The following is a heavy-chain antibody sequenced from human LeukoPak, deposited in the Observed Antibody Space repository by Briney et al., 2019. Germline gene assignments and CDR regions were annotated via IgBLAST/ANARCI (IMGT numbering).Heavy chain of an antibody. D-gene: IGHD5-18*01. Sequence: SSETLSLTCAVYGGSFSGYYWSWIRQPPGKGLEWIGYIYYSGSTNYNPSLKSRVTISVDTSKNQFSLKLSSVTAADTAVYYCASSGYSYGVFDYCGQGTLVTVSS. CDR1: GGSFSGYY. J-gene: IGHJ4*02. CDR3: ASSGYSYGVFDY. CDR2: IYYSGST. V-gene: IGHV4-59*08.